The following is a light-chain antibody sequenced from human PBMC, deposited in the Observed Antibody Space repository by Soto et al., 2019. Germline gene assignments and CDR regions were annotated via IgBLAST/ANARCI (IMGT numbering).Light chain of an antibody. CDR1: QGISSY. J-gene: IGKJ4*01. V-gene: IGKV1-8*01. CDR2: AAS. CDR3: QQYYSYPLT. Sequence: AIRMTQSPSSLSASTGDRVTITCRASQGISSYLAWYQQKPGKAPKLLIYAASTFQSGVPSRFRGSGSGTDFTLTISCLQSEDFATYYCQQYYSYPLTFGGGTKVEVK.